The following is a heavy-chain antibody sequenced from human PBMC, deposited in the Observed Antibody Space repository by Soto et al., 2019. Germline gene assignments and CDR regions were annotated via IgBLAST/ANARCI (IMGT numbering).Heavy chain of an antibody. D-gene: IGHD5-18*01. CDR2: ISYDGSNK. CDR1: GFTFSSYG. V-gene: IGHV3-30*18. CDR3: AKEVGIQLWLLYFDY. Sequence: GGSLRLSCAASGFTFSSYGMHWVRQAPGKGLEWVAVISYDGSNKYYADSVKGRFTISRDNSKNTLYLQMNSLRAEDTAVYYCAKEVGIQLWLLYFDYWGQGTLVTVSS. J-gene: IGHJ4*02.